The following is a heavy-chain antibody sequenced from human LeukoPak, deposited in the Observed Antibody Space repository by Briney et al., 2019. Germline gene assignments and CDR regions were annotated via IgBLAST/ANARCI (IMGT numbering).Heavy chain of an antibody. CDR1: GGSISSGGYY. V-gene: IGHV4-31*03. Sequence: SETLSLTCTVSGGSISSGGYYWSWIRQHPGKGLEWTGYIYYSGSTYYNPSLKSRVTISVDTSKNQFSLKLSSVTAADTAVYYCARDGSSGYFNWGQGTLVTVSS. J-gene: IGHJ4*02. CDR3: ARDGSSGYFN. D-gene: IGHD3-22*01. CDR2: IYYSGST.